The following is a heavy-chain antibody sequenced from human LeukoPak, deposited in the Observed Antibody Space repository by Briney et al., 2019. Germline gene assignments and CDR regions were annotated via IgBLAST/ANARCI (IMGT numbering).Heavy chain of an antibody. CDR2: IIPIFGTA. CDR1: GGTFSSYA. D-gene: IGHD2-8*01. J-gene: IGHJ6*02. CDR3: ARGAVLMVYAIVNYGMDV. V-gene: IGHV1-69*05. Sequence: SVKVSCKASGGTFSSYAISWVRQAPGHGLEWMGGIIPIFGTANYAQKFQGRVTITRDTSASTAYMELSSLRSEDTAVYYCARGAVLMVYAIVNYGMDVWGQGTTVTVSS.